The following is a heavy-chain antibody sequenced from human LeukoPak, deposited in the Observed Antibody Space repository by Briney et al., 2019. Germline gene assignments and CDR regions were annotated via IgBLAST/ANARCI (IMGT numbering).Heavy chain of an antibody. V-gene: IGHV4-59*08. CDR2: IYYSGST. Sequence: SETLSLTCTVSGGSISSYYWSWIRQPPGKGLEWIGYIYYSGSTNYNPSLKSRVTISVDTSKNQFSLKLSSVTAADTAVYYCARHDPYYYDSSGYYRTGWFDPWGQGTLVTVSS. J-gene: IGHJ5*02. D-gene: IGHD3-22*01. CDR1: GGSISSYY. CDR3: ARHDPYYYDSSGYYRTGWFDP.